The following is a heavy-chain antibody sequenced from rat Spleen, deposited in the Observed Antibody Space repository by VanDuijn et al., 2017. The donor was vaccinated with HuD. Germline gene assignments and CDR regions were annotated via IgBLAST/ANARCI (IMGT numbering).Heavy chain of an antibody. CDR3: TRDNYDGTYYYGFSY. CDR2: ILRTGENT. CDR1: GFIFKNYW. Sequence: EVQLVESGGGLVQPGGSLKLSCIASGFIFKNYWLTWIRQAPGKGLEWVASILRTGENTYYSDSVKGRFTISRDNAKSTLYLQMNRLRSEDSATYYCTRDNYDGTYYYGFSYWGQGTLVTVSS. D-gene: IGHD1-12*02. V-gene: IGHV5-31*01. J-gene: IGHJ3*01.